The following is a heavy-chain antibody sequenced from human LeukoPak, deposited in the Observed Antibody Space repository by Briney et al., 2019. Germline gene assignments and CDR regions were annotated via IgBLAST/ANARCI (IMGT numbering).Heavy chain of an antibody. Sequence: GRSLRLSCAASGFTFSNYGMHWVRQAPGKGLEWVAIIWYDGSNKTYEDSVKGRFTISRDNSKNTLYLQMNSLRAEDTAVYYCARGVDYYENSGTIDYWGQGTLVTVSS. CDR2: IWYDGSNK. V-gene: IGHV3-33*08. J-gene: IGHJ4*02. CDR1: GFTFSNYG. CDR3: ARGVDYYENSGTIDY. D-gene: IGHD3-22*01.